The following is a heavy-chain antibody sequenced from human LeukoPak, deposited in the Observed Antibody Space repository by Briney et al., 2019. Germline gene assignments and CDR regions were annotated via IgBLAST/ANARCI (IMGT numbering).Heavy chain of an antibody. CDR1: GFTFSGSA. J-gene: IGHJ4*02. CDR2: IRSKANSYAT. CDR3: TRQPGYSSGWYVFDY. D-gene: IGHD6-19*01. V-gene: IGHV3-73*01. Sequence: GGSLRLSCAASGFTFSGSAMHWVRQASGKGLEWVGRIRSKANSYATAYAASVKGRFTISRDDSKNTAYLQMNSLKTEDTAVYYCTRQPGYSSGWYVFDYWGQGTLVTVSP.